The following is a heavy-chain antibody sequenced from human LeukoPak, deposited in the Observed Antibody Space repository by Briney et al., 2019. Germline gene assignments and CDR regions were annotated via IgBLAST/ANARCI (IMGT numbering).Heavy chain of an antibody. CDR1: GFTFSSYW. CDR3: ARVDGHAHWFDP. J-gene: IGHJ5*02. CDR2: IKQDGSEK. Sequence: GGSLRLSCAASGFTFSSYWMSWVRQAPGKGLEWVANIKQDGSEKYCMDSVKGRFTVSRDNAKNSLYLQMNSLRAEDTAVYHCARVDGHAHWFDPRGQGTLVTVFS. V-gene: IGHV3-7*03.